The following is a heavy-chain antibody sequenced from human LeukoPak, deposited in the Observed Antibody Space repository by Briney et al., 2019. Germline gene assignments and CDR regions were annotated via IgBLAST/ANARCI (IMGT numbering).Heavy chain of an antibody. CDR1: GGTFRSYA. CDR3: ATEGGSSSGWFFNWFDP. CDR2: IIPIFGTA. J-gene: IGHJ5*02. Sequence: SVRVSCKTSGGTFRSYAISWVRQAPGQGLEWMGGIIPIFGTANYAQKFQGRVTITADESTRTAYMELSSLRSEDTAVYYCATEGGSSSGWFFNWFDPWGQGTLVTVSS. D-gene: IGHD6-19*01. V-gene: IGHV1-69*13.